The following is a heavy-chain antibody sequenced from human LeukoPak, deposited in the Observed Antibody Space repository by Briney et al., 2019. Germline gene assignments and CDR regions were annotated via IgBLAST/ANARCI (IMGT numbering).Heavy chain of an antibody. V-gene: IGHV1-46*01. D-gene: IGHD6-19*01. CDR1: GYTFTSYY. J-gene: IGHJ3*02. CDR2: INPSGGST. Sequence: ASVKVSCKASGYTFTSYYMHWVRQAPGQGLEWMGIINPSGGSTSYAQKFQGRVTMTRDTSTSTVYMELSSLRSDDTAVYYCARDGQWLVLGEPHAFDIWGQGTMVTVSS. CDR3: ARDGQWLVLGEPHAFDI.